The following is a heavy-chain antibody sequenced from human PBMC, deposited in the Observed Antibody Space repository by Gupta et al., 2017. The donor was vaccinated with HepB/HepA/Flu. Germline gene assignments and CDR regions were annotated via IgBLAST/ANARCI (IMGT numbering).Heavy chain of an antibody. D-gene: IGHD1-14*01. CDR2: IFYSGST. CDR1: GGSISNYY. V-gene: IGHV4-59*01. Sequence: QVQLQESGPGLVKPSETLSLTCTISGGSISNYYWTWIRQPPGKRLEWIGYIFYSGSTNSNPSLKSRVTISLDTSKNQFSLRLSSVTAADTAVYYCARARSNHSYDYWGQGTLVTVSS. J-gene: IGHJ4*02. CDR3: ARARSNHSYDY.